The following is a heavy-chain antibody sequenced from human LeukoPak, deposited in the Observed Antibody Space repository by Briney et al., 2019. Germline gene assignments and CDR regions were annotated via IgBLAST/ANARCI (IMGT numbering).Heavy chain of an antibody. J-gene: IGHJ4*02. V-gene: IGHV4-34*01. D-gene: IGHD6-19*01. CDR3: ATTYSSGWSLYRTLPDS. CDR1: GYSLTRGYY. Sequence: SETLSLTCTVSGYSLTRGYYWGWIRQPPGKGLEWIGEITHFGSTNYNPSLKSRVTISIDTSKNQFSLKLSSVTAADTAVYYCATTYSSGWSLYRTLPDSWGQGTLVTVSS. CDR2: ITHFGST.